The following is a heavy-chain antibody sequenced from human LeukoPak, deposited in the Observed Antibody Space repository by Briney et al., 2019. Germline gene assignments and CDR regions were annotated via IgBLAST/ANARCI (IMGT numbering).Heavy chain of an antibody. D-gene: IGHD3-22*01. CDR1: GYTFTSYD. CDR3: ARGLRYDSSGSLDY. CDR2: ISAYNGNT. J-gene: IGHJ4*02. V-gene: IGHV1-18*01. Sequence: GASVKVSCKASGYTFTSYDINWVRQAPGQGLEWMGWISAYNGNTNYAQKLQGRVTMTTDTSTSTAYMDLRSLRSDDTAVYYCARGLRYDSSGSLDYWGQGTLVTVSS.